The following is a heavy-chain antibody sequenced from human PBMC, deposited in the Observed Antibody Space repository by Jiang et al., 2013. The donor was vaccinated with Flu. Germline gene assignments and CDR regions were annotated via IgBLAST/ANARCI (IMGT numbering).Heavy chain of an antibody. V-gene: IGHV2-5*01. J-gene: IGHJ4*02. D-gene: IGHD3-10*01. CDR1: GFSLSTSGVG. Sequence: KPTQTLTLTCTFSGFSLSTSGVGVGWIRQPPGKALEWLALIYWNDDKRYSPSLKSRLTITKDTSKNQVVLTMTNMDPVDTATYYCAHRATMVRGVGYLFDYWGQGTLVTVSS. CDR3: AHRATMVRGVGYLFDY. CDR2: IYWNDDK.